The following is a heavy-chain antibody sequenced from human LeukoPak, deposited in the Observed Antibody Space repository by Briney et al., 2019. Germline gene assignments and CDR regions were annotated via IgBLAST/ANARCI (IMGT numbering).Heavy chain of an antibody. Sequence: PVGSLRLSCAASGFTLSNYRMNWVRQAPGKGLEWVPSVSTSGSYIYYADSVKGRFTISRDNAKNSLYLQMNSLRAEDTAVYYCARAETGHSSSWYFDYWGQGTLVTVSS. J-gene: IGHJ4*02. V-gene: IGHV3-21*01. D-gene: IGHD6-13*01. CDR3: ARAETGHSSSWYFDY. CDR2: VSTSGSYI. CDR1: GFTLSNYR.